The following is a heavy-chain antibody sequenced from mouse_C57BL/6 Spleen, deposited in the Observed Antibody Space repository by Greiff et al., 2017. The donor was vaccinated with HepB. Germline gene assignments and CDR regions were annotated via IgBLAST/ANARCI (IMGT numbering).Heavy chain of an antibody. J-gene: IGHJ4*01. CDR3: ARHEDGDYGSSYPYAMDY. D-gene: IGHD1-1*01. Sequence: QVQLQQSGAELVKPGASVKLSCKASGYTFTEYTIHWVKQRSGQGLEWIGWFYPGRGSIKYNEKFKDKATLTADKSSSTVYMELSRLTSEDSAVYFCARHEDGDYGSSYPYAMDYWGQGTSVTVSS. CDR2: FYPGRGSI. CDR1: GYTFTEYT. V-gene: IGHV1-62-2*01.